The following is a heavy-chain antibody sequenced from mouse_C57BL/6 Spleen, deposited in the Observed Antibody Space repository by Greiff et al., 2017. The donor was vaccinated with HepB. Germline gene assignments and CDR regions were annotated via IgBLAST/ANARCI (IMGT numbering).Heavy chain of an antibody. CDR1: GYSITSGYY. V-gene: IGHV3-6*01. D-gene: IGHD1-1*02. J-gene: IGHJ4*01. CDR3: ARDPEGGYYAMDY. Sequence: DVQLQESGPGLVKPSQSLSLTCSVTGYSITSGYYWNWIRQFPGNKLEWMGYISYDGSNNYNPSLKNRISITRDTSKNQFFLKLNSVTTEDTATYYCARDPEGGYYAMDYWGQGTSVTVSS. CDR2: ISYDGSN.